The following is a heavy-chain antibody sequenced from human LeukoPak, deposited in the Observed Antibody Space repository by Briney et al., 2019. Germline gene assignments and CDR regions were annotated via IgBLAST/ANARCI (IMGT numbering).Heavy chain of an antibody. D-gene: IGHD2-2*02. CDR1: GGSISSSSYY. CDR2: IYYSGST. CDR3: ARGGGQGIVVVPAAILGIGWFDP. Sequence: SETLSLTCTVSGGSISSSSYYWGWIRQPPGKGLEWIGSIYYSGSTYYNPSLKSRVTISVDTSKNQFSLKLSSVTAADTAVYYCARGGGQGIVVVPAAILGIGWFDPWGQGTLVTVSS. J-gene: IGHJ5*02. V-gene: IGHV4-39*07.